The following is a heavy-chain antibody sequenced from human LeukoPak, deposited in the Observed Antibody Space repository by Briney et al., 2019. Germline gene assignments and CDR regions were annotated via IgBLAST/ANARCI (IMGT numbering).Heavy chain of an antibody. D-gene: IGHD3-3*01. CDR1: GFTVSSNY. Sequence: GGSLRLSCAASGFTVSSNYMSWVRQAPGKGLEWVSIIYSGGSTFYADSVKGRFTISRDNSKNTLYLQMNSLRAEDTAVYYCARGFLEWLLRPRYYMDVWGKGTTVTVSS. J-gene: IGHJ6*03. V-gene: IGHV3-53*01. CDR2: IYSGGST. CDR3: ARGFLEWLLRPRYYMDV.